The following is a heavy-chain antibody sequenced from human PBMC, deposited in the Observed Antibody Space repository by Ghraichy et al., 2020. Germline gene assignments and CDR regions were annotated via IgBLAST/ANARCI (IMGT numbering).Heavy chain of an antibody. Sequence: SETLSLTCTVSGSSINNYYWTWIRQPPGQGLEYIGYVYYSGSTNYNPSLNSRVTISLHTSTNQFSLRLDSVTAADTARSFCARAYERSSYFLDFWGQGRLVTVSS. CDR1: GSSINNYY. CDR2: VYYSGST. D-gene: IGHD2/OR15-2a*01. J-gene: IGHJ4*02. CDR3: ARAYERSSYFLDF. V-gene: IGHV4-59*01.